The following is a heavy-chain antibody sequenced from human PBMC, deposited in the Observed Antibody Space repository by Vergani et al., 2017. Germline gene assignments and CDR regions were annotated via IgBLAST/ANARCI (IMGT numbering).Heavy chain of an antibody. Sequence: EVELVESGGGLVQPGGSLRLSCAASGFTFNEYWMHWARQVPGKGLVWVSGMNGDGDTISYADSVKGRFTISRDNAKNTLFLQMNSLRAEDTAVYYCARARRFRFGVVWENWFDPGGQGTLVTVSS. J-gene: IGHJ5*02. V-gene: IGHV3-74*01. CDR3: ARARRFRFGVVWENWFDP. CDR1: GFTFNEYW. CDR2: MNGDGDTI. D-gene: IGHD3-3*01.